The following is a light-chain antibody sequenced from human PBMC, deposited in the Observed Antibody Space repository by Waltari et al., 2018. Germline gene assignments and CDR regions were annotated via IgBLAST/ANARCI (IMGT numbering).Light chain of an antibody. CDR1: QGIRNS. Sequence: DIQMTQSPSSLSASVGDRVTITCRASQGIRNSLAWYQQKPGKAPKLLLYAASRLESGVPSRFSGSGSGTDHTLTISSLQPEDFATYYCQQYYTTPLFGPGTKVDIK. V-gene: IGKV1-NL1*01. CDR2: AAS. J-gene: IGKJ3*01. CDR3: QQYYTTPL.